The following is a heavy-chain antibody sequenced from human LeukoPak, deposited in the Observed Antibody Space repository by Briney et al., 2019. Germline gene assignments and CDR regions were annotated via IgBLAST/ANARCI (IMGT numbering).Heavy chain of an antibody. J-gene: IGHJ4*02. D-gene: IGHD1-26*01. CDR1: GFTFSDYG. CDR2: IWYDGSNK. CDR3: ARELGTTNYYFDY. V-gene: IGHV3-33*01. Sequence: GGSLRLSCAASGFTFSDYGFHWVRQAPDKGLEWVALIWYDGSNKYYADSVKGRFTISRDNSKNTLYLQMNSLRAEDMAVYYCARELGTTNYYFDYGGKGTLVTVSS.